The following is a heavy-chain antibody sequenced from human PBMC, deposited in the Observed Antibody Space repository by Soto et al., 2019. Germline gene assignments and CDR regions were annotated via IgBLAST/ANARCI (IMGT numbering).Heavy chain of an antibody. Sequence: SVKVSCKASGGTFSSYAISWVRQAPGQGLEWMGGIIPIFGTANYAQKFQGRVTITADESTSTAYMELSSLRSEDTAVYYCARTYYDILTGSSKNPHTWFDPWGKGTLVT. CDR3: ARTYYDILTGSSKNPHTWFDP. J-gene: IGHJ5*02. CDR2: IIPIFGTA. V-gene: IGHV1-69*13. CDR1: GGTFSSYA. D-gene: IGHD3-9*01.